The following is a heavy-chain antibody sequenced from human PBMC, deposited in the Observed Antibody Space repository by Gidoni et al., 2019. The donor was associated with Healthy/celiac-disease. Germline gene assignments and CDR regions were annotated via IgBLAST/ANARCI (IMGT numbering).Heavy chain of an antibody. Sequence: QVQLQQWGAGLLKPSETLSLTCAVYGGSFSGYYWSWIRQPPGKGLEWIGEINHSGSTNYNPSLKSRVTISVDTSKNQFSLKLSSVTAADTAVYYCARRARVVPAATYYFDYWGQGTLVTVSS. J-gene: IGHJ4*02. CDR3: ARRARVVPAATYYFDY. CDR1: GGSFSGYY. V-gene: IGHV4-34*01. D-gene: IGHD2-2*01. CDR2: INHSGST.